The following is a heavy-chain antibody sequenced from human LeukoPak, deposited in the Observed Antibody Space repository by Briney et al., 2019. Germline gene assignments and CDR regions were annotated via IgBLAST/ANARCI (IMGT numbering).Heavy chain of an antibody. V-gene: IGHV3-23*01. Sequence: GGSLRLSCAASGFTFSNAWMNWVRQAPGKGLEWVSAISGSGGSTYYADSVKGRFTISRDNSKNTLYLQMNSLRAEDTAVYYCLRSGAGRASTWGQGTLVTVSS. CDR3: LRSGAGRAST. CDR1: GFTFSNAW. D-gene: IGHD2-15*01. J-gene: IGHJ5*02. CDR2: ISGSGGST.